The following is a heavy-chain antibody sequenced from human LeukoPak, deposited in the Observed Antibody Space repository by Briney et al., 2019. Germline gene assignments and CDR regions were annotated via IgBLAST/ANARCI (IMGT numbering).Heavy chain of an antibody. V-gene: IGHV3-21*01. J-gene: IGHJ3*02. CDR1: GFTFSSYS. D-gene: IGHD3-22*01. CDR2: ISSISSYI. CDR3: ARHDRYYYDSSGYYLGAFDI. Sequence: GGSLRLSWAASGFTFSSYSMNWVRQAPGKGLEWVSSISSISSYIYYADSVKGRFTISRDNAKNSLYLQMNSLRAEDTAVYYCARHDRYYYDSSGYYLGAFDIWGQGTMVTVPS.